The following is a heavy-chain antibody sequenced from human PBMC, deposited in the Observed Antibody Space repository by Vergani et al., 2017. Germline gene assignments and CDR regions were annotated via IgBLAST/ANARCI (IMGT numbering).Heavy chain of an antibody. Sequence: QVQLQQWGAGLLKPSETLSLTCAVYGGSFSGYYWSWIRQPPGKGLEWIGEINHSGSTNYNPSLTSRVTISVDTSKNQFSLKLSSVTAADMAVYYCSRGQEYSSWGWFFDLWGRGTLVTVSS. J-gene: IGHJ2*01. D-gene: IGHD6-6*01. CDR3: SRGQEYSSWGWFFDL. CDR1: GGSFSGYY. V-gene: IGHV4-34*01. CDR2: INHSGST.